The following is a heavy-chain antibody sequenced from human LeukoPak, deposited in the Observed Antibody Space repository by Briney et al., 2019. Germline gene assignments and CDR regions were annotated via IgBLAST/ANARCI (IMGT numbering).Heavy chain of an antibody. D-gene: IGHD6-13*01. Sequence: PSETLSLTCTVSGGSISSGNYYWSWIRQPAGKGLEWIGRIYTSGSTNYNPSLKGRVTISVDTSKNQFSLKLSSVTAADTAVYYCARHARSSSWSYYYYGMDIWGQGTTVTVSS. CDR1: GGSISSGNYY. CDR3: ARHARSSSWSYYYYGMDI. J-gene: IGHJ6*02. CDR2: IYTSGST. V-gene: IGHV4-61*02.